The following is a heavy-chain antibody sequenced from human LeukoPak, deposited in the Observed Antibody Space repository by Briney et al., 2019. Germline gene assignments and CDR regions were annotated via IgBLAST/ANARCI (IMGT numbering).Heavy chain of an antibody. CDR2: INPNNGGT. D-gene: IGHD6-13*01. V-gene: IGHV1-2*02. J-gene: IGHJ3*02. Sequence: ASVKVSCKASGYTFTGYYLHWVRQAPGQGLEWVVWINPNNGGTNYAQTFQGTVTMTRDTSISTAYMELSRLRFDDTAVYYCARGGSRSSGAFDIWGQGTMVTVSS. CDR3: ARGGSRSSGAFDI. CDR1: GYTFTGYY.